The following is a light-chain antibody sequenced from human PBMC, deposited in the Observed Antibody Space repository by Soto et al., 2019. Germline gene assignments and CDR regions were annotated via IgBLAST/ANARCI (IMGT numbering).Light chain of an antibody. J-gene: IGLJ1*01. CDR1: SSDVGGYNY. CDR3: SSYASTTAYL. Sequence: QSVLTQPASVSGSPGQWITIPCTGTSSDVGGYNYVSWYQLHPGKAPKLIIYEVSNRPSGVSNRFSGSKSGNTASLTISGLQAEDEADYYCSSYASTTAYLFGTGTKVTVL. V-gene: IGLV2-14*01. CDR2: EVS.